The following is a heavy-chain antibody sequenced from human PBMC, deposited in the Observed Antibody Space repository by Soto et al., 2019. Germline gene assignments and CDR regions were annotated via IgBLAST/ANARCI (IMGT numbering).Heavy chain of an antibody. CDR2: VHYSGIT. Sequence: QLQLQESGPGLVKPSETLYLACSVSGASVSGGTYYWGWIRQPPGKGLEWVGGVHYSGITHYNPSLMSRATISVDTSHHQFSLKLRSVTAADTAVYYCARRAHGYPTNWFDPWGQGTLVIVSS. J-gene: IGHJ5*02. CDR1: GASVSGGTYY. CDR3: ARRAHGYPTNWFDP. D-gene: IGHD3-22*01. V-gene: IGHV4-39*01.